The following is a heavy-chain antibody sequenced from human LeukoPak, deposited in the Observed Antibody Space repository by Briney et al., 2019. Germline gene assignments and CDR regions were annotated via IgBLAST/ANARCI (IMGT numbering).Heavy chain of an antibody. Sequence: GASVKVSCKASGGTFSSYAISWVRQAPGQGLEWMGGIIPIFGTANYAQKFQGRVTITADESTSTAYMELSSLRSEDTAVYYCARAGNPTGSGSYYTPGYYYYYMDVWGKGTTVTISS. J-gene: IGHJ6*03. CDR3: ARAGNPTGSGSYYTPGYYYYYMDV. V-gene: IGHV1-69*01. CDR1: GGTFSSYA. D-gene: IGHD3-10*01. CDR2: IIPIFGTA.